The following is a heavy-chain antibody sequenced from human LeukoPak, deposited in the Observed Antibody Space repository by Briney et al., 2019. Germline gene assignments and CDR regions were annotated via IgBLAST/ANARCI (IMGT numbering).Heavy chain of an antibody. CDR1: GFTFSSHW. D-gene: IGHD6-13*01. J-gene: IGHJ5*02. V-gene: IGHV3-7*03. CDR3: ARGGSSWPYNWFDP. Sequence: GGSLRLSCAASGFTFSSHWMSWVRQAPGKGLEWVANIKQDGSEKYYVDSVKGRFTISRGNAKNSLYLQMNSLRAEDTAVYYCARGGSSWPYNWFDPWGQGTLVTVSS. CDR2: IKQDGSEK.